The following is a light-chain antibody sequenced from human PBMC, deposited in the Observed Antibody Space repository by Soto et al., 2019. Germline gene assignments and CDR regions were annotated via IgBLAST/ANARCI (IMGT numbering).Light chain of an antibody. CDR1: SSNIGVNT. V-gene: IGLV1-44*01. Sequence: QSVVTQPPSASGTPGQGVTISCSGSSSNIGVNTVNWYQQLPGTAPKLLIYSNNLRPSGVPDRFSGSKSGTSASLAIGGLQSEDEADYHCASWDDSLNGVVFGGGTKLTVL. J-gene: IGLJ2*01. CDR2: SNN. CDR3: ASWDDSLNGVV.